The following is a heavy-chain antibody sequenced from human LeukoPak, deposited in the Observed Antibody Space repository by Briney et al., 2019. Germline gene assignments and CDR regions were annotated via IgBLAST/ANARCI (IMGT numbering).Heavy chain of an antibody. J-gene: IGHJ4*02. CDR3: TRERGNSGFDY. CDR1: GFTFSSSA. CDR2: IWYDGSNK. V-gene: IGHV3-33*08. Sequence: GGSLRLSCAASGFTFSSSAMNWVRQAPGKGLEWVAVIWYDGSNKYYADSVKGRFTISRDNSKNTLYLQMNGLRAEDTAVYYCTRERGNSGFDYWGQGTLVTVSS. D-gene: IGHD4-23*01.